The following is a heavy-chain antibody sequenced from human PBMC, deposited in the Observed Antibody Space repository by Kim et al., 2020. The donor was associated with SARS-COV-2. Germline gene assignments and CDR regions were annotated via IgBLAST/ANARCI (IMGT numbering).Heavy chain of an antibody. V-gene: IGHV3-11*05. CDR2: ISSSSSYT. J-gene: IGHJ6*02. Sequence: GGSPRLSCAASGFTFSDYYMSWIRQAPGKGLEWVSYISSSSSYTNYADSVKGRFTISRDNAKNSLYLQMNSLRAEDTAVYYCAREGGDYGGMDVWGQGTTVTVSS. D-gene: IGHD4-17*01. CDR1: GFTFSDYY. CDR3: AREGGDYGGMDV.